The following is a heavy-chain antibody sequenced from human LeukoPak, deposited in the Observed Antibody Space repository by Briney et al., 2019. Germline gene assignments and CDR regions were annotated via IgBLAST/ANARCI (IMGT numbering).Heavy chain of an antibody. Sequence: GGSLRLSCAASGFTFSSYAMHWVRQAPGKGLEWVAVISYDGSNKYYADSVKGRFTISRDNSKNTLYLQMNSLRAEDTAVYYCARDFYDILTGRFDYWGQGTLVTVSS. CDR1: GFTFSSYA. CDR2: ISYDGSNK. D-gene: IGHD3-9*01. CDR3: ARDFYDILTGRFDY. V-gene: IGHV3-30-3*01. J-gene: IGHJ4*02.